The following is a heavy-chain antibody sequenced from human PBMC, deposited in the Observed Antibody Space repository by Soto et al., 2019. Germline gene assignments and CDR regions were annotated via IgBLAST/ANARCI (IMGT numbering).Heavy chain of an antibody. V-gene: IGHV4-39*01. CDR3: ARHGMTGSYYDAFDI. D-gene: IGHD1-26*01. J-gene: IGHJ3*02. Sequence: QLQLQESGPGLVKPSETLSLTCTVSGGSISSSCCHWGWIRQPPGKGLEWIASNKYSGTTFYNPSLKIRVTFSVDTSKTQFDLKLTSVTAADTAAYYCARHGMTGSYYDAFDIWGQGTMVTVSS. CDR1: GGSISSSCCH. CDR2: NKYSGTT.